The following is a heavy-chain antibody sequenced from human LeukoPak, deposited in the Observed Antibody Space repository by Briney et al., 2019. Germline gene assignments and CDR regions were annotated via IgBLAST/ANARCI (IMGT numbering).Heavy chain of an antibody. CDR3: ARVLGGSGRSGEWFDL. Sequence: PGGSLRLSCAASGFTFGSFEMNWVRQTPGKGLEWVSFISLRGGTILYADSVQGRFTISRDNAKNSLYLQMNTLTAEDTAIYYCARVLGGSGRSGEWFDLWGQGTLVTVSS. J-gene: IGHJ5*02. CDR2: ISLRGGTI. V-gene: IGHV3-48*03. D-gene: IGHD6-19*01. CDR1: GFTFGSFE.